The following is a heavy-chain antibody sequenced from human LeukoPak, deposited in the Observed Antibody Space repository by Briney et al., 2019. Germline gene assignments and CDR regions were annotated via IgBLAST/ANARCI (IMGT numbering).Heavy chain of an antibody. CDR3: ARDSGGYSFEEGIDY. CDR1: VFTFSSDG. CDR2: ISGSGGST. Sequence: GGSLRLSCAASVFTFSSDGMSWVRQAPGKVLEWVSAISGSGGSTYYADSVKGRFTISRDNSKNTLYLQMNSLRAEDTAVYYCARDSGGYSFEEGIDYWGQGTLVTVSS. D-gene: IGHD1-26*01. V-gene: IGHV3-23*01. J-gene: IGHJ4*02.